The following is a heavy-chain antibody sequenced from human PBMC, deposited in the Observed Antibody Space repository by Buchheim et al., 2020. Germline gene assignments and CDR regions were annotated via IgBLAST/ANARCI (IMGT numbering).Heavy chain of an antibody. D-gene: IGHD3-10*01. CDR1: GFTFSSYG. J-gene: IGHJ6*02. CDR3: AKGEGSGSYYNSGYYYYGMDV. V-gene: IGHV3-30*18. Sequence: QVQLVESGGGVVQPGRSLRLSCAASGFTFSSYGMHWVRQAPGKGLEWVAVISYDGSIKYYADSVKGRFTISRDNSKNNLYLQMNSLRAEDTAVYYCAKGEGSGSYYNSGYYYYGMDVWGQGTT. CDR2: ISYDGSIK.